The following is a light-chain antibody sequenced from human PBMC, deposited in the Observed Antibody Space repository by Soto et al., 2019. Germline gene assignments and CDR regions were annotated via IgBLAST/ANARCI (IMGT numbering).Light chain of an antibody. CDR1: ESVSRW. CDR2: QAS. V-gene: IGKV1-5*03. CDR3: QQYNSYSQA. Sequence: DIQMTQSPSTLSASVGDRVTITCRASESVSRWLAWYHQKPGRTHKLLIYQASTLETGVPSRFSGSGSGTEFNLTISSLQPDDFAPYYCQQYNSYSQAFGKGTKVEIK. J-gene: IGKJ1*01.